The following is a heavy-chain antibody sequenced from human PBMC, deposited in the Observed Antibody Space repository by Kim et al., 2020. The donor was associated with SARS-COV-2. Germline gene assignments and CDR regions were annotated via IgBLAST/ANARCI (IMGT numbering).Heavy chain of an antibody. CDR3: ARGRYSYYYGLDV. D-gene: IGHD1-26*01. Sequence: THAQGFTGRFVFSLDTSVTTAYLQISSLKAEDTAVYYCARGRYSYYYGLDVWGQGTTVTVSS. J-gene: IGHJ6*02. V-gene: IGHV7-4-1*02.